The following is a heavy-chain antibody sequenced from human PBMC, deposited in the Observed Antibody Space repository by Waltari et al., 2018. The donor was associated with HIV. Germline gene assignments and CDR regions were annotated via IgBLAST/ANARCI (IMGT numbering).Heavy chain of an antibody. CDR2: SAWNRRKI. Sequence: EVQLVESGGGLVQPGRSLRLSCAVSGFTFHDFAMHWVRPIPGKVLEWVSVSAWNRRKIESPDSMTGRFTISRDNANNSLYRHMTSLRTDDTAFYYWARATERWLEPKFFDMWGQGTLVTVSS. CDR1: GFTFHDFA. D-gene: IGHD3-9*01. V-gene: IGHV3-9*01. CDR3: ARATERWLEPKFFDM. J-gene: IGHJ4*02.